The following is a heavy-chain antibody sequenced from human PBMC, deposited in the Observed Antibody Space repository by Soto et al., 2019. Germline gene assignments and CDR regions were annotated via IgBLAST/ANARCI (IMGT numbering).Heavy chain of an antibody. J-gene: IGHJ5*02. CDR1: GYSISSGGYY. D-gene: IGHD4-17*01. Sequence: SETLSLTCTVSGYSISSGGYYWSWIRQHPGKGLEWIGYIYYSGSTYYNPSLKSRVTISVDTSKNQFSLKLSSVTAADTAVYYCARVSPYGGNSDAVDPWGQGTLVTVSS. CDR2: IYYSGST. CDR3: ARVSPYGGNSDAVDP. V-gene: IGHV4-31*03.